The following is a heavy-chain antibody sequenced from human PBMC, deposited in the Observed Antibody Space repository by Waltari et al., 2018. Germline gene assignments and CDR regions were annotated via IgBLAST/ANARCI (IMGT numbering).Heavy chain of an antibody. J-gene: IGHJ6*02. Sequence: EVQLVESGGGFVQPGGSLKLSCAASGFTFSGSAMHWVRQASGKGLEWVGRIRSKANSYATAYSASVKGRFTISRDDSKNTAYLQMNSLKTEDTAVYYCARIRYYYYYYGMDVWGQGTTVTVSS. CDR2: IRSKANSYAT. CDR3: ARIRYYYYYYGMDV. CDR1: GFTFSGSA. V-gene: IGHV3-73*01.